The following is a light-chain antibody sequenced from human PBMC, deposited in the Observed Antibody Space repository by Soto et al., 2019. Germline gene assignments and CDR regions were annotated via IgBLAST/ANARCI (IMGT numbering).Light chain of an antibody. CDR3: QQYGSSNT. Sequence: EVGITQSLATRSVSHGESPTLSRRASQSVSSNLAWYQQKPGQAPRLLIYGASRRATGLPDRFSGSGSGTDFTLTISRLEPEDFAVYYCQQYGSSNTLGQGTMVDVK. CDR2: GAS. V-gene: IGKV3-20*01. CDR1: QSVSSN. J-gene: IGKJ2*01.